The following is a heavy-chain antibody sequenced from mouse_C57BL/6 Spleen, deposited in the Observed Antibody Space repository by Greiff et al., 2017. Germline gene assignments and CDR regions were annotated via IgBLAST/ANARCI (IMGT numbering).Heavy chain of an antibody. CDR3: AREGDYYGSSPYFDC. J-gene: IGHJ2*01. V-gene: IGHV3-1*01. CDR1: GYSITSGYD. CDR2: ISYSGST. Sequence: VQLKESGPGMVKPSQSLSLTCTVTGYSITSGYDWHWIRHFPGNKLEWMGYISYSGSTNYNPSLKSRISITHDTSKNHFFLKLNSVTTEDTATYYCAREGDYYGSSPYFDCWGQGTTLTVSS. D-gene: IGHD1-1*01.